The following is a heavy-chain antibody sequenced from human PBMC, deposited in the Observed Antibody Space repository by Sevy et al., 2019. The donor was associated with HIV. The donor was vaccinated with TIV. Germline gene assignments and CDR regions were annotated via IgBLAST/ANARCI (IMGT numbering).Heavy chain of an antibody. CDR2: INPDGSIT. Sequence: GGSLRLSCTASVFISSPYWMHWVRQAPGKGLVWVSRINPDGSITSYADAMKGRFTISRDNAKNTLYLQMNSLRAEDTAVYYCAKAGYYYDSSGYNWFDPWGQGTLVTVSS. D-gene: IGHD3-22*01. CDR1: VFISSPYW. CDR3: AKAGYYYDSSGYNWFDP. V-gene: IGHV3-74*01. J-gene: IGHJ5*02.